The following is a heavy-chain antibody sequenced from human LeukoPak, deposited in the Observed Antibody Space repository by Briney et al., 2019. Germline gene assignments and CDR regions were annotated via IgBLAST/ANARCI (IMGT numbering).Heavy chain of an antibody. CDR3: ARTRHYWYFDL. CDR2: IKQDGSEK. CDR1: GFTFSSFG. V-gene: IGHV3-7*01. Sequence: PGGSLRLSCAASGFTFSSFGMHWVRQALGKGLEWVANIKQDGSEKYYVDSVKGRFTISRDNAKNSLYLQMNSLRAEDTAVYYCARTRHYWYFDLWGRGTLVTVSS. J-gene: IGHJ2*01.